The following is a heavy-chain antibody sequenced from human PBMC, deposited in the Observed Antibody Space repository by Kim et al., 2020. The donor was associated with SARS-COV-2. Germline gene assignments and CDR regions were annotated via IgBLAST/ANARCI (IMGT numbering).Heavy chain of an antibody. D-gene: IGHD2-15*01. V-gene: IGHV3-53*01. CDR1: GFTVSSNY. CDR3: ARDVQGYCSGGTCFSSYGMHV. J-gene: IGHJ6*01. CDR2: IYRGGST. Sequence: GGSLRLSCAASGFTVSSNYMSWVRQAPGRGLEWVSVIYRGGSTYYADSVKGRFTISRNNSKNTLYLQMNSLRAEDTAVYYCARDVQGYCSGGTCFSSYGMHVWGQGTTVTVSS.